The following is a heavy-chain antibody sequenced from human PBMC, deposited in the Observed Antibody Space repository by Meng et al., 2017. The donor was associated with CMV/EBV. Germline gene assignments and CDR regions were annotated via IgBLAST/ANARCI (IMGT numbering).Heavy chain of an antibody. CDR3: VRDFGVVTLPGVFDY. V-gene: IGHV1-18*01. D-gene: IGHD3-3*01. Sequence: ASVKVSCKASGYTFTSYGITWVRQAPGQGLEGMGWISAYNGNTNYVQKLQGRVTMTTDTSTSTAYMELRSLRSDDTAGYYCVRDFGVVTLPGVFDYWGQGTLVTVSS. CDR2: ISAYNGNT. J-gene: IGHJ4*02. CDR1: GYTFTSYG.